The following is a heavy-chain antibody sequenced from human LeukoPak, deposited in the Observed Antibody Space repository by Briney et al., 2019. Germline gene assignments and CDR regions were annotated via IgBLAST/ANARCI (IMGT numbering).Heavy chain of an antibody. D-gene: IGHD2-15*01. V-gene: IGHV3-21*01. CDR3: ARAPAKSVGDIVVVVAATLVNYFQH. CDR1: GFTFSSYS. Sequence: GGSLRLSCAASGFTFSSYSMNWVRQAPGKGLDWVSSISSSSSYIYYADSVKGRFTISRDNAKNSLYLQMNSLRAEDTAVYYCARAPAKSVGDIVVVVAATLVNYFQHWGQGTLVTVSS. J-gene: IGHJ1*01. CDR2: ISSSSSYI.